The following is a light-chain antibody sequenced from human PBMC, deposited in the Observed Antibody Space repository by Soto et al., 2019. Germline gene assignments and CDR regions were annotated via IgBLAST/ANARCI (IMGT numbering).Light chain of an antibody. V-gene: IGKV3-20*01. CDR3: QQYGTSPLT. CDR1: QSVSINF. Sequence: EIVLTQSPGTLSLSPGERATLSCRASQSVSINFLAWYQQKPGQAPRLLIYAASSRATGIPDRFSGSGSGTDFTLTISRLEPEDFALYYCQQYGTSPLTLGGGTKVDIK. J-gene: IGKJ4*01. CDR2: AAS.